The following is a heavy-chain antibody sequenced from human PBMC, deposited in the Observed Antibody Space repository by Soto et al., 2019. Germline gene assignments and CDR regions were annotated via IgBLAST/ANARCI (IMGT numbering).Heavy chain of an antibody. Sequence: EVQLLESGGGLVQPGGSLRLSCAASGFTFSSYAMSWVRQAPGKGLEWVSAISGSGGSTYYADSVKGRFTISRVNSKNTLDLQMNGLRAEDTAVYYCARRSSGWYFDYWGQGTLVTVSS. CDR1: GFTFSSYA. CDR2: ISGSGGST. J-gene: IGHJ4*02. D-gene: IGHD6-19*01. V-gene: IGHV3-23*01. CDR3: ARRSSGWYFDY.